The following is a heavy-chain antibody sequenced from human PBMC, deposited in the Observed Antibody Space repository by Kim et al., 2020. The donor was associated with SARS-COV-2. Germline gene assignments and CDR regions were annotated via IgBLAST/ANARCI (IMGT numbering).Heavy chain of an antibody. V-gene: IGHV3-23*01. D-gene: IGHD2-21*02. Sequence: GGSLRLSCAASGFTFSSNAMSWVRQAPGKGLEWVSGFSASGYSTNYADSVKGRFTISRDNSKNTLYLQMNSLRAEDTTVYYCAKVRRDPCGGDCYSFDYWGKASLVTVSS. CDR2: FSASGYST. CDR3: AKVRRDPCGGDCYSFDY. CDR1: GFTFSSNA. J-gene: IGHJ4*02.